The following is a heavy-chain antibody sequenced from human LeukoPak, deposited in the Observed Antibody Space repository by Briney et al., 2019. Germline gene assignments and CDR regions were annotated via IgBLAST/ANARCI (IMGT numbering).Heavy chain of an antibody. CDR3: ARSSSGNFYFES. J-gene: IGHJ4*02. D-gene: IGHD1-26*01. Sequence: SQTLSLTCSVSGDSISSGRYYWSWVRQPAGKELEWIGCIYTSGKTDFNPYTPSLKSRVIMSLDTSKNQVSLILTSVTAADTAMYYCARSSSGNFYFESWGQGTLVTVSS. CDR2: IYTSGKT. V-gene: IGHV4-61*02. CDR1: GDSISSGRYY.